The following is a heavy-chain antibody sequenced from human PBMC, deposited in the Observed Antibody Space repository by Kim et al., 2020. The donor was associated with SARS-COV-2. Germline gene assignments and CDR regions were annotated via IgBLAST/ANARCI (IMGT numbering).Heavy chain of an antibody. Sequence: SETLSLTCAVYGGSFSGYYWSWIRQPPGKGLEWIGEINHSGSTNYNPSLKSRVTISVDTSKNQFSLKLSSVTAADTAVYYCASSRALNYWGQGTLVTVSS. CDR2: INHSGST. CDR1: GGSFSGYY. V-gene: IGHV4-34*01. CDR3: ASSRALNY. J-gene: IGHJ4*02. D-gene: IGHD3-10*01.